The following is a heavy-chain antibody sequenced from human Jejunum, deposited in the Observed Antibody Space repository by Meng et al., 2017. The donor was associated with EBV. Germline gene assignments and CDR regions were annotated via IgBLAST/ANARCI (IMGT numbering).Heavy chain of an antibody. Sequence: QVRRQESGPGLVKASGTLSLTCAVSGGSISTDNWWSWVRQPPGKGLEYIGEIHHSGSTKYNPSLKSRVTISVDKSNNHFSLKLSSVTAADTAVYYCARDRGVEDYWGQGTLVTVSS. D-gene: IGHD5-24*01. CDR2: IHHSGST. CDR1: GGSISTDNW. CDR3: ARDRGVEDY. V-gene: IGHV4-4*02. J-gene: IGHJ4*02.